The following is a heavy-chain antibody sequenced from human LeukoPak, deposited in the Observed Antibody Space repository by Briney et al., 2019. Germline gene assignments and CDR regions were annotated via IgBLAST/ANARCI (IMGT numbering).Heavy chain of an antibody. V-gene: IGHV3-33*08. CDR3: ARDEKPASTIGFYYYCMDV. CDR1: GFSFSSYG. J-gene: IGHJ6*02. D-gene: IGHD2-15*01. CDR2: ICYDGSNK. Sequence: GGSLRLSCAASGFSFSSYGMHWVRQAPGKGLEWVGDICYDGSNKYYADSVKGRFTISRDNSKNTLYLQMNSLRAEDTAVYYCARDEKPASTIGFYYYCMDVWGQGTTVTVSS.